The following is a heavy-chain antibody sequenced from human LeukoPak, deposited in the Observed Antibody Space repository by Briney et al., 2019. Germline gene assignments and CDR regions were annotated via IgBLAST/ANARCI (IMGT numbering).Heavy chain of an antibody. CDR1: GFTFSNYA. CDR3: AKQLGYCSDGSCYFPY. D-gene: IGHD2-15*01. CDR2: MSGSGGST. J-gene: IGHJ4*02. Sequence: PGGSLRLSCAASGFTFSNYAMSWVRQAPGKGLEWVSGMSGSGGSTYYADSVKGRFTISRDNSKKTLCLQMNSLRAEDTAVYYCAKQLGYCSDGSCYFPYWGQGTLVTISS. V-gene: IGHV3-23*01.